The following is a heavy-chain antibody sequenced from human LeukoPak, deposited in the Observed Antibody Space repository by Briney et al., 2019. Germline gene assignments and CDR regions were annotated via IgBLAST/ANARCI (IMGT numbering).Heavy chain of an antibody. CDR3: ATGVHGIAAAGDYYFDY. Sequence: TSETLSLTCTVSGGSISSYYWSWIRQPPGKGPEWIGYMYYRGNTNYDPSLKSRVTISIDTPNNQFSLKLSSVTAADTAVYYCATGVHGIAAAGDYYFDYWGQGTLVTVSS. CDR1: GGSISSYY. J-gene: IGHJ4*02. CDR2: MYYRGNT. D-gene: IGHD6-13*01. V-gene: IGHV4-59*01.